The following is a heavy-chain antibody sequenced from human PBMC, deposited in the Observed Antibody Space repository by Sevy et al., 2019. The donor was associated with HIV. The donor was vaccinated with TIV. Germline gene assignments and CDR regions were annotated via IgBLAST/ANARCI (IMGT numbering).Heavy chain of an antibody. CDR1: GFTFSSYG. V-gene: IGHV3-30*18. D-gene: IGHD3-22*01. CDR3: AKGSDSSGYYHFYGMDI. CDR2: IANDGSNK. J-gene: IGHJ6*02. Sequence: GGSLRLSCATSGFTFSSYGMHWVRQAPGKGLEWVAFIANDGSNKYYADSVKGRFTISRDNAKKTLHLQMNSLRPEDTAVYYCAKGSDSSGYYHFYGMDIWGQGTTVTVSS.